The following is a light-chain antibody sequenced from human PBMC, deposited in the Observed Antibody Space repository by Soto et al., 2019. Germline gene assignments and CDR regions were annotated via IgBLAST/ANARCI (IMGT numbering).Light chain of an antibody. Sequence: EIVLTQSPGTLSLSPGERATLSCRASQSISSNYLAWYQQKPGQAPRLLIYGASSRPTGIPDRFSGSGSGTDFTLTISRLEPEDFAVYYCQQYGTSPQTFGQGTKVEIK. V-gene: IGKV3-20*01. J-gene: IGKJ1*01. CDR2: GAS. CDR3: QQYGTSPQT. CDR1: QSISSNY.